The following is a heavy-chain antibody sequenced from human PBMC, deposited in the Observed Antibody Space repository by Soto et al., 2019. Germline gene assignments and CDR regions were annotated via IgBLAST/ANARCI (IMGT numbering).Heavy chain of an antibody. V-gene: IGHV1-18*01. D-gene: IGHD3-16*01. CDR3: ARDPALGGPFDY. CDR2: INAYNGNT. Sequence: QVQLVQSGAEVKKPGASVKVSCKASGYTFNSYGISWVRQAPGQGLEWMGWINAYNGNTKYAQKVQGRVIMTTDTSTSTAYMELRSLRSGDTAVYYCARDPALGGPFDYWGQGTLVTVSS. J-gene: IGHJ4*02. CDR1: GYTFNSYG.